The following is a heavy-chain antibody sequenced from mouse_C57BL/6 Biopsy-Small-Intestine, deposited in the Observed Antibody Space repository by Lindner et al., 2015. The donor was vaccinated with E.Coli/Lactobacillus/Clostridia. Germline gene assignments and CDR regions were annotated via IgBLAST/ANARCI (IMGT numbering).Heavy chain of an antibody. CDR2: VNPSNGGT. CDR1: GYTFTDYY. D-gene: IGHD2-12*01. J-gene: IGHJ3*01. CDR3: ARGHYMGTWFAY. Sequence: VQLQESGPELVKPGASVKMSCKASGYTFTDYYINGVKQRPGQGLEWIGRVNPSNGGTSYNQKFKGKATLTVDKSLSTAYMQLNSLTSEDSAVYYCARGHYMGTWFAYWGQGTLVTVSA. V-gene: IGHV1-84*01.